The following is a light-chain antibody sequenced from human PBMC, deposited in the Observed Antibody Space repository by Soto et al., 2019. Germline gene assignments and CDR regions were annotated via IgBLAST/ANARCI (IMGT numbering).Light chain of an antibody. V-gene: IGKV3D-15*01. J-gene: IGKJ1*01. Sequence: EIVLTQSPATLSVSPGEGATLSCRASQSVSSDLAWYQNRPGQAPRLLISGASTRATDIPDRFRGSGSGTVFTLTISSLQSEDFAVSSCQQYTDWPRTFGQGTKVEIK. CDR3: QQYTDWPRT. CDR1: QSVSSD. CDR2: GAS.